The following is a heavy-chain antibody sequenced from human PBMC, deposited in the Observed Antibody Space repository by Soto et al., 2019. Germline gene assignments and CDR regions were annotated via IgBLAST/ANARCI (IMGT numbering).Heavy chain of an antibody. CDR1: GFTFSSYA. CDR3: ARDIETGTTDFDY. Sequence: QVQLVESGGGVVQPGRSLRLSCAASGFTFSSYAMHWVRQAPGKGLEWVAVISYDGSNKYYADSVKGRFTISRDNSKNTLYLQMNSLRAEDTAVYYCARDIETGTTDFDYWGQGTLVTVSS. D-gene: IGHD1-7*01. J-gene: IGHJ4*02. V-gene: IGHV3-30-3*01. CDR2: ISYDGSNK.